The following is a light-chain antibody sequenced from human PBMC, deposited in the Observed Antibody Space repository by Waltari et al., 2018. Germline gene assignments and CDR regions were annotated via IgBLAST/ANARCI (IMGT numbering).Light chain of an antibody. CDR2: AAS. J-gene: IGKJ3*01. V-gene: IGKV1-39*01. CDR1: QDITTY. Sequence: DIQVTQSPSSLSASVGDRVTITCRTSQDITTYLNWYQHRPGKAPQLLIYAASDLQSGVPSRFSGSGSGTDFTLTIDSLQPADFATYYCLQTSTTSFVFGPGTRVDIK. CDR3: LQTSTTSFV.